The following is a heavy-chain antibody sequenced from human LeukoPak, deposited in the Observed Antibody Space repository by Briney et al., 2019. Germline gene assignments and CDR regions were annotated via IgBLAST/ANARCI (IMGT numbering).Heavy chain of an antibody. D-gene: IGHD4/OR15-4a*01. CDR2: IXSDGSTT. CDR1: GFTFDDYT. V-gene: IGHV3-43*01. CDR3: AKKXXGARSGGAYFDY. Sequence: GGSLRLACAAYGFTFDDYTMHWVRQAPGKGLEWVSLIXSDGSTTYXXXSXXXRFTISRDNSKNSLYLQMNSLTTEDTALYYCAKKXXGARSGGAYFDYWGQGTLVTVSS. J-gene: IGHJ4*02.